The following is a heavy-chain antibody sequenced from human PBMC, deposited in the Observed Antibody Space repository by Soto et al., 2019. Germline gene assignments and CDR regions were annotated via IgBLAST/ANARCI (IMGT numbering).Heavy chain of an antibody. V-gene: IGHV3-48*02. Sequence: AGGSLRLSCAASGFTFSTYSLNWVRQAPGKGLEWVSYISSGSSLIYYADSVKGRFTISRDNAKNSLFLQMNSLRDEDTAVYYCATERSGFDYWGQGTLVTVSS. CDR1: GFTFSTYS. J-gene: IGHJ4*02. D-gene: IGHD1-1*01. CDR2: ISSGSSLI. CDR3: ATERSGFDY.